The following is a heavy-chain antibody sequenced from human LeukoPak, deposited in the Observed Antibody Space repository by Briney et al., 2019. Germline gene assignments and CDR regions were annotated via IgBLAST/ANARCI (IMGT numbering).Heavy chain of an antibody. V-gene: IGHV3-21*01. J-gene: IGHJ4*02. CDR2: ISSSSSYI. D-gene: IGHD2-15*01. CDR3: ARDVGYCSGGSCYSWIY. CDR1: GFTFSSYS. Sequence: GGSLRLSCAASGFTFSSYSMNWVRQAPGKGLEWVSSISSSSSYIYYADSVKGRFTISRDNAKNSLYLQMNSLRVEDTAVYYCARDVGYCSGGSCYSWIYWGQGTLVTVSS.